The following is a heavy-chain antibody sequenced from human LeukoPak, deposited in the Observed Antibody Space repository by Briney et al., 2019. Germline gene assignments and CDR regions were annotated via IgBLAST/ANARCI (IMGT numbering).Heavy chain of an antibody. V-gene: IGHV1-69*06. CDR2: IIPIFDTA. J-gene: IGHJ6*03. Sequence: RASVKVSCKASGGTFSSFAISWVRQAPGQGLEWMGGIIPIFDTAYYAQKFQGRVTITADKSTSTAYMELSSLRSEDTAVYYCARAGEGYKSYYYYVDVWGKGTTVTVSS. CDR1: GGTFSSFA. D-gene: IGHD5-24*01. CDR3: ARAGEGYKSYYYYVDV.